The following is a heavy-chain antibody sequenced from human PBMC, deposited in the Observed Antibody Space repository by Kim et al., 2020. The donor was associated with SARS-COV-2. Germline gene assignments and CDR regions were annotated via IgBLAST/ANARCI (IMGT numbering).Heavy chain of an antibody. CDR1: GFTFGDYA. CDR3: TRASFVEMFRVPDY. Sequence: GGSLRLSCTASGFTFGDYAMSWFRQAPGKGLEWVGFIRSKAYGGTTEYAASVKGRFTISRDDSKSIAYLQMNSLKTEDTAVYYCTRASFVEMFRVPDYWGQGTLVTVSS. CDR2: IRSKAYGGTT. J-gene: IGHJ4*02. D-gene: IGHD3-10*01. V-gene: IGHV3-49*03.